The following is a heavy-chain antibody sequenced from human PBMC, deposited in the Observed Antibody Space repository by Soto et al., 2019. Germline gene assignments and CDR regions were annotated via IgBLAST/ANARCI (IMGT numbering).Heavy chain of an antibody. Sequence: LRLSCAASGFTFSSYGMHWVRQAPGKGLEWVAVIWYDGSNKYYADSVKGRFTISRDNSKNTLYLQMNNQRAEDTAVYYCARDPTYYYDSSGLSLDYWGQGTLVTVSS. D-gene: IGHD3-22*01. CDR3: ARDPTYYYDSSGLSLDY. CDR1: GFTFSSYG. CDR2: IWYDGSNK. J-gene: IGHJ4*02. V-gene: IGHV3-33*01.